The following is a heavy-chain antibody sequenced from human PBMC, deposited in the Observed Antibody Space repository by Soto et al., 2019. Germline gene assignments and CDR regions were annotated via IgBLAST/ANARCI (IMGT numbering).Heavy chain of an antibody. V-gene: IGHV1-46*01. J-gene: IGHJ6*03. CDR2: INPSGGST. CDR1: GYTFTSYY. D-gene: IGHD2-21*01. CDR3: ASTYYNPALKSRVTISVDTSKNQFSLKLSSVIAADTAVYYCARVWVAIDIWGSYRYPPPHSYYMDV. Sequence: ASVKVSCKASGYTFTSYYMHWVRQAPGQGLEWMGIINPSGGSTSYAQKFQGRVTMTRDTSTSTVYMELSSLRSEDTAVYYSASTYYNPALKSRVTISVDTSKNQFSLKLSSVIAADTAVYYCARVWVAIDIWGSYRYPPPHSYYMDVWGKGTTVTVS.